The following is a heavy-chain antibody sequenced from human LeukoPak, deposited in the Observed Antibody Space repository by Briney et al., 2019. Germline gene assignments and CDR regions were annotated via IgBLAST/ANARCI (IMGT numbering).Heavy chain of an antibody. Sequence: SETLSLTCTVSGGSISSYYWSWIRQPAGKGLEWIGYIYYSGSTNYNPSLKSRVTISVDTSKNQFSLKLSSVTAADTAVYYCARVYLRGKIDYWGQGTLVTVSS. D-gene: IGHD3-16*01. CDR3: ARVYLRGKIDY. J-gene: IGHJ4*02. CDR2: IYYSGST. CDR1: GGSISSYY. V-gene: IGHV4-59*01.